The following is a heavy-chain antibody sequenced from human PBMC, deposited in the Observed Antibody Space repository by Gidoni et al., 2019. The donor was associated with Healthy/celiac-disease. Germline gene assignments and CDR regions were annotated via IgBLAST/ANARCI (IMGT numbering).Heavy chain of an antibody. CDR3: ARYRYGLDY. J-gene: IGHJ4*02. Sequence: QVQLVESGGGVVQPGGSLRLSGAASGFTFSSYGMHWVRQAPGKWLEWVAVIWDDGSNKYYADSVKGRFTISRDNSKNTLYLQMNSLRAEDTAVYYCARYRYGLDYWGQGTLVTVSS. V-gene: IGHV3-33*01. D-gene: IGHD5-18*01. CDR2: IWDDGSNK. CDR1: GFTFSSYG.